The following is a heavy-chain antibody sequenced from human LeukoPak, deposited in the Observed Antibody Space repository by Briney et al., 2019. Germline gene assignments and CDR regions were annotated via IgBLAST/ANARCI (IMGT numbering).Heavy chain of an antibody. CDR1: GYSFTNYW. CDR3: ARWGQYFDY. Sequence: GESLKISCKASGYSFTNYWIAWVRQMPGKGLESMGIIYPGDSDTRYSPSCQGQVTISADKSITTAYLQWSSLKASDTAIHYCARWGQYFDYWGQGTLVTVSS. V-gene: IGHV5-51*01. D-gene: IGHD3-16*01. CDR2: IYPGDSDT. J-gene: IGHJ4*02.